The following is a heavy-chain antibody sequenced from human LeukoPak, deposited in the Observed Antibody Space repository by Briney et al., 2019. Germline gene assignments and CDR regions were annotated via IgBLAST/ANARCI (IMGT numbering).Heavy chain of an antibody. D-gene: IGHD6-19*01. CDR1: GXTFSSYE. CDR2: TSSSGYTR. J-gene: IGHJ4*02. Sequence: PGGSLRLSCAASGXTFSSYEMNWVRQAPGKGLEWVSYTSSSGYTRYYADSVKGRFTISRDNAKNSLYLQMNSLRAEDTAVYYCARVGQWLVNYWGRGTLVTVSS. V-gene: IGHV3-48*03. CDR3: ARVGQWLVNY.